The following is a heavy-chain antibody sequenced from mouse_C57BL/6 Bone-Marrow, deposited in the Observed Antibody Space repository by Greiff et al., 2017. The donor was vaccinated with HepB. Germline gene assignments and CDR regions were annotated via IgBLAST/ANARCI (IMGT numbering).Heavy chain of an antibody. CDR3: ARQGGLLWYRGAMDY. CDR1: GFTFSSYG. CDR2: ISSGGSYT. J-gene: IGHJ4*01. Sequence: EVMLVESGGDLVKPGGSLKLSCAASGFTFSSYGMSWVRQTPDKRLEWVATISSGGSYTYYPDSVKGRFTISRDNAKNTLYLQMSSLKSEDTAMYYCARQGGLLWYRGAMDYWGQGTSDTVSS. D-gene: IGHD2-1*01. V-gene: IGHV5-6*01.